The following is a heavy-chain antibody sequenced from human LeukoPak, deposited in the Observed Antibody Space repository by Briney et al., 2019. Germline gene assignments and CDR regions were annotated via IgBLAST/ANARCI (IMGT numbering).Heavy chain of an antibody. Sequence: ASVKVSCKASGYTFTGYYMHWVRQAPGQGLEWMGWINSNTGGTNYAQKLQGRVTMTRDTSISTAYMELSRLTSDDTAVYYCARDSRGRSYNWFDPWGQGTLVTVSS. CDR3: ARDSRGRSYNWFDP. J-gene: IGHJ5*02. D-gene: IGHD6-6*01. V-gene: IGHV1-2*02. CDR1: GYTFTGYY. CDR2: INSNTGGT.